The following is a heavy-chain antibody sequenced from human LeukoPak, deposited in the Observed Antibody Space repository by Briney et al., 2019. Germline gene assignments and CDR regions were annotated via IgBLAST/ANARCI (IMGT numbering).Heavy chain of an antibody. CDR3: AREGATVTTREGALSSYYYYYMDV. CDR1: GYTFTSYY. D-gene: IGHD4-17*01. CDR2: INPSGGST. Sequence: ASVKVSCKASGYTFTSYYMHWVRQAPGQGLEWMGIINPSGGSTSYAQKFQGRVTMTRGMSTSTVYMELSSLRSEDTAVYYCAREGATVTTREGALSSYYYYYMDVWGKGTTVTVSS. V-gene: IGHV1-46*01. J-gene: IGHJ6*03.